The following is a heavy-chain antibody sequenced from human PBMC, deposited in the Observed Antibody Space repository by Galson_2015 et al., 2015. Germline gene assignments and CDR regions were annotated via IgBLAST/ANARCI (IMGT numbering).Heavy chain of an antibody. J-gene: IGHJ3*02. V-gene: IGHV4-59*01. CDR1: GGSISGYY. CDR3: ARLPSGTATFDI. D-gene: IGHD3-10*01. Sequence: ETLSLTCTVSGGSISGYYWGWIRPPPGKGLEWIGYVSYSGSTNYNPSPKSRVTISVDTSKNQFSLNLNSVTAADTAVYYCARLPSGTATFDIWGQGTMATVSS. CDR2: VSYSGST.